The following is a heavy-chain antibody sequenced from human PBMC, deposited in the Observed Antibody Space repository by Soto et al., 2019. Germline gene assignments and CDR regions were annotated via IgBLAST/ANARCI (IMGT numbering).Heavy chain of an antibody. CDR2: INHSGST. J-gene: IGHJ6*02. D-gene: IGHD6-13*01. Sequence: SETLSLTCAVYGGSFSGYYWSWIRQPPGKGLEWIGEINHSGSTNYNPSLKSRVTISVDTSKNQFSLKLSSVTAADTAVYYCAARPRSSSWTGYYYGMDVWGQGTTVTVSS. V-gene: IGHV4-34*01. CDR1: GGSFSGYY. CDR3: AARPRSSSWTGYYYGMDV.